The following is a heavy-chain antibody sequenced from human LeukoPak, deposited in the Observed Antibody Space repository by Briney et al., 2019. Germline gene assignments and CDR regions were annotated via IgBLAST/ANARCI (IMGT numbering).Heavy chain of an antibody. J-gene: IGHJ4*02. V-gene: IGHV3-15*01. CDR1: GLPFGNAW. Sequence: PGGSLRLSCAHSGLPFGNAWLSGVRRAPGKGRGGVGRIKSKPDGGTTDYAAPVKGRFTISRDDSKNTLYLQMNSLKTEDTAVYYCTSAMITFGGVIVLLPDYWGQGTLVTVSS. CDR2: IKSKPDGGTT. CDR3: TSAMITFGGVIVLLPDY. D-gene: IGHD3-16*02.